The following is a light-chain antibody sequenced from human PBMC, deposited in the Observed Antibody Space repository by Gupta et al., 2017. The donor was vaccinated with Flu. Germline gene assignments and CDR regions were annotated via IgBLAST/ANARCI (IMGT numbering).Light chain of an antibody. Sequence: DSEMTQSPSSRSASVGDRVSITCRASQSIDSNFNWYQQKPGKAPKLLIYDASSVKSGVPSRFSGSASGTDFTLTIIILQPEDFANYYCQQRDSTLCSFGQGTKLEIK. CDR2: DAS. V-gene: IGKV1-39*01. J-gene: IGKJ2*04. CDR3: QQRDSTLCS. CDR1: QSIDSN.